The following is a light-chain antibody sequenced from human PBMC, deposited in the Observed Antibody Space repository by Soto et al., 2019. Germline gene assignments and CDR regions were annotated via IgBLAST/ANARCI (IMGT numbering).Light chain of an antibody. CDR3: SSFTSSSTYV. Sequence: QSALTQPPSVSGSPGQSVTISCSGTSSDFGSYNRVSWYQQPPGTAPKLMIYEVSNRPSGVPDRFSGSKSGNTASLTISGLHAEDEADYYCSSFTSSSTYVFGTGTKLTVL. CDR2: EVS. J-gene: IGLJ1*01. CDR1: SSDFGSYNR. V-gene: IGLV2-18*02.